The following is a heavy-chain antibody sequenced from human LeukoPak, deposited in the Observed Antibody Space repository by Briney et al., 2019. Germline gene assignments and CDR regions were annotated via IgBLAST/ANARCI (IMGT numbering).Heavy chain of an antibody. V-gene: IGHV3-15*07. J-gene: IGHJ4*02. CDR2: IKSKTDGGTT. CDR3: STTYYYDSSEGY. CDR1: GFTFSNAW. D-gene: IGHD3-22*01. Sequence: GGSLRLSCAASGFTFSNAWMNWVRQAPGKGLEWVGRIKSKTDGGTTDYAAPVKGRFTISRDDSKNTLYLQMNSLKTGDTAVYYCSTTYYYDSSEGYWGQGTLVTVSS.